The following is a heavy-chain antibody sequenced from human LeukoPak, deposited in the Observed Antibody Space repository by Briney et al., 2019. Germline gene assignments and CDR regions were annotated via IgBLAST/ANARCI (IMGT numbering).Heavy chain of an antibody. J-gene: IGHJ4*02. Sequence: SETLSLTCAVYGGSFSGYYWSWIRQPPGKGLEWIGEINHSGSTNYNPSLKGRVTISVDTSKNQFSLKLSSVTAADTAVYYCARVPSPDDGDDYWGQGTLVTVSS. V-gene: IGHV4-34*01. D-gene: IGHD7-27*01. CDR3: ARVPSPDDGDDY. CDR1: GGSFSGYY. CDR2: INHSGST.